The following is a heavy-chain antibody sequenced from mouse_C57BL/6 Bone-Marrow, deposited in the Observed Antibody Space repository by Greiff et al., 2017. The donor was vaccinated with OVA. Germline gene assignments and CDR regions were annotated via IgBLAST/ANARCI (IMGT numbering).Heavy chain of an antibody. CDR2: IDPENGDT. V-gene: IGHV14-4*01. J-gene: IGHJ3*01. CDR1: GFNIKDDY. Sequence: VQLHQSGAELVRPGASVKLSCTASGFNIKDDYMHWVKQRPEQGLEWIGWIDPENGDTKYASKFQGKATITADTSSNTAYLQLSSLTSEDTAVYYCTTEGYSNYGAWFAYWGQGTLVTVSA. D-gene: IGHD2-5*01. CDR3: TTEGYSNYGAWFAY.